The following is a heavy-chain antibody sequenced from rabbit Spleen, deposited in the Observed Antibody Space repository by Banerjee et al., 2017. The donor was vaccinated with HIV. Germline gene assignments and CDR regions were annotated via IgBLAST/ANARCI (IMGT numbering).Heavy chain of an antibody. J-gene: IGHJ4*01. CDR2: IDPVFGIT. Sequence: QLKESGGGLVQPGGSLKLSCTASGSDFSRDYMNWVRQAPGKGLEWIGYIDPVFGITYYASWVNGRFTISSHNAQNTVSLQMNSLTAADTATYFCVRMDNSNSGWYNNLWGQGTLVTVS. D-gene: IGHD1-1*01. V-gene: IGHV1S7*01. CDR3: VRMDNSNSGWYNNL. CDR1: GSDFSRDY.